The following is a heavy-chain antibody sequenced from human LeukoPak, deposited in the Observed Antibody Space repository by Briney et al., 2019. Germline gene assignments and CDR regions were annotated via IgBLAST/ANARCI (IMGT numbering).Heavy chain of an antibody. CDR3: AALAYCGGDCYSGYLDY. CDR1: GFTFSHYG. Sequence: GGSLRLSCAASGFTFSHYGMHWVRQAPGKGLEWVSYISLSSSSIYYADSLKGRFTISRDNAKNSLYLQMNSLRAEDTAVYYCAALAYCGGDCYSGYLDYWGQGTLVTVSS. V-gene: IGHV3-48*01. CDR2: ISLSSSSI. D-gene: IGHD2-21*02. J-gene: IGHJ4*02.